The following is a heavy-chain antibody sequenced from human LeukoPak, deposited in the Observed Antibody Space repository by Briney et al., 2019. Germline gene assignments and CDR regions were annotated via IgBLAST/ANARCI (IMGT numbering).Heavy chain of an antibody. CDR2: ISSSGGST. Sequence: GSLRLSCAASKFTFSSYAMSWVRQAPGKGLEWVSGISSSGGSTYYADSVKGRFTISRDNSKSTLFLQMNSLRAEDTAVYYCAKNLNPFDSWGQGILVTVSS. CDR3: AKNLNPFDS. V-gene: IGHV3-23*01. J-gene: IGHJ4*02. CDR1: KFTFSSYA.